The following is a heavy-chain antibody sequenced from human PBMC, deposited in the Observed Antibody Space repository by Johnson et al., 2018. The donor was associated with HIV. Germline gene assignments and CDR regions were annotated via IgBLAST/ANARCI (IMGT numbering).Heavy chain of an antibody. CDR1: GFTVSSNY. V-gene: IGHV3-53*01. J-gene: IGHJ3*02. Sequence: VQLVESGGGLIQPGGSLRLSCAASGFTVSSNYMSWVRQAPGKGLEWVSVIYSGGSTYYAASVKGRFTISRDNSKNTLDLQMNSLRAEDTAVYYCVSSAQWSGWPPGAFDIWGQGTMVTVSS. D-gene: IGHD6-19*01. CDR3: VSSAQWSGWPPGAFDI. CDR2: IYSGGST.